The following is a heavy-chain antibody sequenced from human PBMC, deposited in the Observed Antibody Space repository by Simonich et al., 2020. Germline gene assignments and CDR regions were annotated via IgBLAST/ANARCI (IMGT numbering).Heavy chain of an antibody. J-gene: IGHJ2*01. Sequence: QVQLVQSGAEVKKPGASVKVSCKASGYTFTVYYMHWVRKATGHGIGGLGWINPTSGGTNDAKKFPGGVTMTRDTSISTAYMELSRLRSDATAVSYCARGGVRSSSWYWYFDLWGRGTLVTVSS. D-gene: IGHD6-13*01. CDR1: GYTFTVYY. CDR3: ARGGVRSSSWYWYFDL. CDR2: INPTSGGT. V-gene: IGHV1-2*02.